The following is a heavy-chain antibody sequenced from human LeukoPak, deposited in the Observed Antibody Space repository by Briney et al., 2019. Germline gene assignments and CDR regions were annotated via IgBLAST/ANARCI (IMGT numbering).Heavy chain of an antibody. CDR2: INHSGST. CDR3: ARVPKYGSGSYYYYYYYYMDV. Sequence: KPSETLSLTCTVSGGSISSSSYYWGWIRQPPRKGLEWIGEINHSGSTNYNPSLKSRVTISVDTSKNQFSLKLSSVTAADTAVYYCARVPKYGSGSYYYYYYYYMDVWGKGTTVTVSS. J-gene: IGHJ6*03. CDR1: GGSISSSSYY. D-gene: IGHD3-10*01. V-gene: IGHV4-39*07.